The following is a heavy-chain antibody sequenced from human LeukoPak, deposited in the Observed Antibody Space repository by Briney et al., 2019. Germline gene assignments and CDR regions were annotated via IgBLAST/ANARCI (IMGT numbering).Heavy chain of an antibody. Sequence: GGSLRLSCAASGFTFRNYEMNWVGQAPGKGLEWVSYISSSGTNIKYADSVRGRFTISRDNAKNSLYLQMNSLRAEDTAVYYCARNLADVWGQGTTVTVSS. CDR2: ISSSGTNI. J-gene: IGHJ6*02. CDR3: ARNLADV. V-gene: IGHV3-48*03. CDR1: GFTFRNYE.